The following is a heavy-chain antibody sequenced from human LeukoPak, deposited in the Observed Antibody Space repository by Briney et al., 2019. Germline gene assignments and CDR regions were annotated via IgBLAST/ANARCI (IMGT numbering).Heavy chain of an antibody. CDR3: ARMVTVARPDWFDP. V-gene: IGHV7-4-1*02. D-gene: IGHD4-23*01. CDR2: INTNTGNP. Sequence: ASVKVSCKASGYTFTSYAINWVRQAPGQGLEWMGWINTNTGNPTDAQGFTGRFVFSLDTSVSTAYLQISSRTAADTAVYYCARMVTVARPDWFDPWGQGTLVTVSS. CDR1: GYTFTSYA. J-gene: IGHJ5*02.